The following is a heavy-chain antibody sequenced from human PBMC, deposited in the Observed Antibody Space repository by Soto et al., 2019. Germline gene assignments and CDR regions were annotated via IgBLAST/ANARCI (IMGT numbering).Heavy chain of an antibody. Sequence: EVQLLESGGGLVQPGGSLRLSCAASGFTFSSYAMSWVRQAPGKGLEWVSAISCSGGSTYYADSVKGRFTISRDNSKNTLYLQMNSLRAEDTAVYYCAKEGDYYGSGPRGGVDYWGQGTLVTVSS. J-gene: IGHJ4*02. CDR1: GFTFSSYA. V-gene: IGHV3-23*01. D-gene: IGHD3-10*01. CDR2: ISCSGGST. CDR3: AKEGDYYGSGPRGGVDY.